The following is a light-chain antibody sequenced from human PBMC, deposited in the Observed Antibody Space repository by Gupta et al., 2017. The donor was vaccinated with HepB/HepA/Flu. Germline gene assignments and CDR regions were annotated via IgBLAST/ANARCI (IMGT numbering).Light chain of an antibody. J-gene: IGKJ4*01. CDR2: GAS. Sequence: EVVMTQSPATLSVSPGEGATLSCRASQSVSSDLAWYQQKPGQAPRLLIYGASTRATGIPARFSGSGSGTEFTFTISSLQSEDFAVYYCQQDNKWPLTFGGGTKVEIK. CDR3: QQDNKWPLT. V-gene: IGKV3-15*01. CDR1: QSVSSD.